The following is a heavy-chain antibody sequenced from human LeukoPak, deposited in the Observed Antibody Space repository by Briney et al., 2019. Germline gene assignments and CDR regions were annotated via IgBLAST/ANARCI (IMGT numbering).Heavy chain of an antibody. CDR3: ARSIVGAMDY. J-gene: IGHJ4*02. D-gene: IGHD1-26*01. CDR2: IYTSGST. Sequence: SETLSLTCTVAGGSISSGSYYWGWIRQPAGKGLEWIGRIYTSGSTNYNPSLKSRVTISVDTSKNQFSLKLSSVTAADTAVYYCARSIVGAMDYWGQGTLVTVSS. V-gene: IGHV4-61*02. CDR1: GGSISSGSYY.